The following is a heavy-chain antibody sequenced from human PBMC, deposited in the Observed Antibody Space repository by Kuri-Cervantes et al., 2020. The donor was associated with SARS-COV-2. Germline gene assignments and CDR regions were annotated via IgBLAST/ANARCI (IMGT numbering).Heavy chain of an antibody. CDR2: ISYDGRKK. CDR1: GFNFSRTD. D-gene: IGHD2-8*01. CDR3: AKDRFGVHDF. Sequence: GESLKISCTASGFNFSRTDMHWVRQTPGRGLEWVAVISYDGRKKKCVPSGKGRFTISRDNSQNTLYLQVKSLKSEDTAIYYCAKDRFGVHDFWGQGTLVTVFS. J-gene: IGHJ4*02. V-gene: IGHV3-30*18.